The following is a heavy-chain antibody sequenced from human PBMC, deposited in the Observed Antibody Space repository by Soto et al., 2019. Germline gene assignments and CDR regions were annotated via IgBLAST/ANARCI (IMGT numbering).Heavy chain of an antibody. V-gene: IGHV1-69*01. CDR3: ARGVGAIKYYFDY. Sequence: QVQLVQSGAEVKKPGSSVKVSCKASGGTFSSYAISWVRQAPGQGLEWMGGIIPICGTANYAQKFQGRVTITADESTSTAYMELSSMRSEDKAEYYCARGVGAIKYYFDYWGQGTLVTVSS. CDR2: IIPICGTA. CDR1: GGTFSSYA. J-gene: IGHJ4*02. D-gene: IGHD1-26*01.